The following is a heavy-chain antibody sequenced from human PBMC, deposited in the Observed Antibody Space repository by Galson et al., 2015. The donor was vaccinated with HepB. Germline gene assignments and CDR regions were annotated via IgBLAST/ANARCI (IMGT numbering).Heavy chain of an antibody. D-gene: IGHD5-18*01. V-gene: IGHV1-24*01. Sequence: SVKVSCKVSGYTLTELSMHWVRQAPGKGLEWMGGFDPEDGETIYAQKFQGRVTMTRDTSTSTVYMELSSLRSEDTAVYYCAREGDVDTAMVVDYWGQGTLVTVSS. J-gene: IGHJ4*02. CDR2: FDPEDGET. CDR1: GYTLTELS. CDR3: AREGDVDTAMVVDY.